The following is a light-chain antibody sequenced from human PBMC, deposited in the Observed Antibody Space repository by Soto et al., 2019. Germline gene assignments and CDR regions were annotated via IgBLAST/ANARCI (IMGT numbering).Light chain of an antibody. CDR1: QNINNW. CDR2: DAS. J-gene: IGKJ4*01. V-gene: IGKV1-5*01. CDR3: QQYKSYYFT. Sequence: DIQMTQSPSTLSASVGDRVTITCRASQNINNWLAWYQQKPGKAPNLLIYDASSLESGVPSRFSGSGSGTEFTFSISSLQPDDFATYYCQQYKSYYFTFGGGTKVEIK.